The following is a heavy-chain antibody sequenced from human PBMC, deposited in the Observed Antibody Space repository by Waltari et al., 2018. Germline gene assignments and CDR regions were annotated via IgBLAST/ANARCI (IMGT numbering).Heavy chain of an antibody. Sequence: EVQLVQSGAEVKKPGATVKISCKVSGYTFTDYYMHWVQQAPGKGLEWMGLVDPEDGETIYAEKFQGRVTITADTSTDTAYMELGGRGSEDTAVYYGETAGSRDGYNGGGLDYWGQGPLVTVSS. CDR2: VDPEDGET. CDR1: GYTFTDYY. CDR3: ETAGSRDGYNGGGLDY. V-gene: IGHV1-69-2*01. D-gene: IGHD2-2*01. J-gene: IGHJ4*02.